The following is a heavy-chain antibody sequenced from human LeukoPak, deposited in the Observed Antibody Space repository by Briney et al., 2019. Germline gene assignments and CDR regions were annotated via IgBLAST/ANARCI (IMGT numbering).Heavy chain of an antibody. CDR2: IYYSGST. CDR3: ARSRRGDSSGYYYFDY. V-gene: IGHV4-39*01. D-gene: IGHD3-22*01. CDR1: GGSISSSYYY. Sequence: SETLSLTCTVSGGSISSSYYYWGWIRQPPGKGLEWIGSIYYSGSTYYNPSLKSRVTISVDTSKNQFSLKLSSVTAADTAVYYCARSRRGDSSGYYYFDYWGQGTLVTVSS. J-gene: IGHJ4*02.